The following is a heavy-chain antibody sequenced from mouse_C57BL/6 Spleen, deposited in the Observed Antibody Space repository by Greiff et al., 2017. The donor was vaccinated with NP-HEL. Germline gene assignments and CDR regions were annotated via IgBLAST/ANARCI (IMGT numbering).Heavy chain of an antibody. CDR2: IYPGSGST. J-gene: IGHJ1*03. CDR1: GYTFTSYW. V-gene: IGHV1-55*01. D-gene: IGHD1-1*01. Sequence: QVQLQQPGAELVKPGASVKMSCKASGYTFTSYWITWVKQRPGRGLEWIGDIYPGSGSTNYNEKFKSKATLTVDTSSSTAYMQLSSLTSEDSAVYYCARGDYYYSSPWYFDVWGTGTTVTVSS. CDR3: ARGDYYYSSPWYFDV.